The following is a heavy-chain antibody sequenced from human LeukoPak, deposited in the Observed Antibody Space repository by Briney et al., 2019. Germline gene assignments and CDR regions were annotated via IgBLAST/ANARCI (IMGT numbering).Heavy chain of an antibody. D-gene: IGHD6-6*01. Sequence: SETLSLTCTVSGGSISSYYWSWIRQPAGKGLEWTGRIYTSGSTNYNPSLKSRVTMSVDTSKNQFSLKLSSVTAADTAVYYCAKGSIAARPSYYYYYMDVWGKGTTVTVSS. CDR1: GGSISSYY. CDR2: IYTSGST. CDR3: AKGSIAARPSYYYYYMDV. V-gene: IGHV4-4*07. J-gene: IGHJ6*03.